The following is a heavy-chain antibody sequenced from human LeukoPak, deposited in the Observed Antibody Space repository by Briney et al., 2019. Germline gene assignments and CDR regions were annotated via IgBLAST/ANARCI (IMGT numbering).Heavy chain of an antibody. CDR2: IYGGGNI. V-gene: IGHV3-53*01. D-gene: IGHD5-24*01. CDR1: GFTVSGNY. J-gene: IGHJ4*02. CDR3: ARGAGYNYPYHFDY. Sequence: GGSLRLSCAASGFTVSGNYMNWVRQAPGKGLEWVSVIYGGGNIYYADSVKGRFTISRDNSKNTLYLQMNSLRAEDTAVYYCARGAGYNYPYHFDYWGQGTLVTVSS.